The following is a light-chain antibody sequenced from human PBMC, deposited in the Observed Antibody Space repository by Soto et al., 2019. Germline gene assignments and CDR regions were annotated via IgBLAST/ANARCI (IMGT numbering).Light chain of an antibody. J-gene: IGKJ5*01. Sequence: DIQMTQSPSSLSASVVDRVTITFRASQTISNFLNWYQQKAGKAPKLLISAASSLQSGVPSRFSGSGSGTDFTLTISSLQPEDFATYYCQQGYSTPPITFGQGTRLEIK. V-gene: IGKV1-39*01. CDR2: AAS. CDR3: QQGYSTPPIT. CDR1: QTISNF.